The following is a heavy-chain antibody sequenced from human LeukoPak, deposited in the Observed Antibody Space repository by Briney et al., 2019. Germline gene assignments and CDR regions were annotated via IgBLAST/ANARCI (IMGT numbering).Heavy chain of an antibody. Sequence: GGSLRLSCAASGFTFSNAWMSWVRQAPGKGLEWVGRIKSKTDGGTTDYAAPVKGRFTISRDDSKNTLYLQMNSLKTEDTAVYYCTRGSSWYSVLDPWGQGTLVTVSS. CDR1: GFTFSNAW. D-gene: IGHD6-13*01. CDR2: IKSKTDGGTT. J-gene: IGHJ5*02. CDR3: TRGSSWYSVLDP. V-gene: IGHV3-15*01.